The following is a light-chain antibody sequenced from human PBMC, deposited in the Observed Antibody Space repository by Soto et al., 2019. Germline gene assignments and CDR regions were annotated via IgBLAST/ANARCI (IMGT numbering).Light chain of an antibody. Sequence: ENVFTHSPGTLSLSPGERATLSCRASQTVSSYLTWYQQRPGQAPRLLIYGASKRATGIPDRFSGSGSGTDFTLTISRLEPEDFALYYCQQYGTSPITFGQGTRLEIK. J-gene: IGKJ5*01. CDR2: GAS. V-gene: IGKV3-20*01. CDR1: QTVSSY. CDR3: QQYGTSPIT.